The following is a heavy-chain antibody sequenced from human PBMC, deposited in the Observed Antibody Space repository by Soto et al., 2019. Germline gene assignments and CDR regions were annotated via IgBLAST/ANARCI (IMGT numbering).Heavy chain of an antibody. Sequence: ASVKVSCEASGYGFTSYAMHWVRQAPGQRLEWMGWINAGNGNTKYSQKFQGRVTITRDTSASTAYMELSSLRSEDTAVYYCARTPPGGESIITFDYWGQGTLVTVSS. D-gene: IGHD3-16*01. CDR3: ARTPPGGESIITFDY. CDR2: INAGNGNT. J-gene: IGHJ4*02. CDR1: GYGFTSYA. V-gene: IGHV1-3*01.